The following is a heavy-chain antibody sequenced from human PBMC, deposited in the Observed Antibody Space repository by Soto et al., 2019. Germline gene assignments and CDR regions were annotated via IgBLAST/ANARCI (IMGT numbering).Heavy chain of an antibody. Sequence: GGSLRLSCAASGFTFSSYGMHWVRQAPGKGLEWVAVIWYDGSNKYYADSVKGRFTISRDNSKNTLYLQMNSLRAEDTAVYYCARLGQGYDSSGYYYPPDYFDYWGQGTLVTVSS. D-gene: IGHD3-22*01. CDR2: IWYDGSNK. CDR3: ARLGQGYDSSGYYYPPDYFDY. CDR1: GFTFSSYG. V-gene: IGHV3-33*01. J-gene: IGHJ4*02.